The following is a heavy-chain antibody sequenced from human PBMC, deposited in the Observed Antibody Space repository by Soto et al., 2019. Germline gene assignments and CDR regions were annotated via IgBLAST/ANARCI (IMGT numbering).Heavy chain of an antibody. V-gene: IGHV1-3*01. CDR3: ARWSGYDYYFDH. Sequence: EASVKVSCKTSGYTFRDFAMHWVRQAPGQSLEWMGYVSAAAGHTKYSQKFQGRVTITGDTSARTAYMEVSSLRSEDTAVYYCARWSGYDYYFDHWGQGTQVTVS. J-gene: IGHJ4*02. CDR1: GYTFRDFA. CDR2: VSAAAGHT. D-gene: IGHD5-12*01.